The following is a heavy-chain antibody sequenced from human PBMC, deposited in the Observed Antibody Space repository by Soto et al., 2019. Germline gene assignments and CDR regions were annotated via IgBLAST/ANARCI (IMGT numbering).Heavy chain of an antibody. CDR3: ASGKAAPGFYAYYGMAV. CDR1: GGSISSSTYT. CDR2: IYYSGST. J-gene: IGHJ6*02. V-gene: IGHV4-39*07. D-gene: IGHD6-13*01. Sequence: SETLSLTCTVSGGSISSSTYTWGWIRQPPGKGLEWIGSIYYSGSTYYNPSLNSRVTISVDTSKNQFSLKLSSVTAADTAVYYCASGKAAPGFYAYYGMAVGGQGTRVTVSS.